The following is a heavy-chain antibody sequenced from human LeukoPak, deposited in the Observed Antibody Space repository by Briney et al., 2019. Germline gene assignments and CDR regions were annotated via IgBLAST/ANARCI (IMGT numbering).Heavy chain of an antibody. CDR3: VRGVLYCSSTSCYGNWFDP. CDR2: INHSGST. D-gene: IGHD2-2*01. CDR1: GGSFSGYY. V-gene: IGHV4-34*01. J-gene: IGHJ5*02. Sequence: SETLSLTCAVYGGSFSGYYWSWIRQPPGKGLEWIGEINHSGSTNYNPSLKSRDTISVDTSKNQFSLKLSSVTAADTAVYYCVRGVLYCSSTSCYGNWFDPWGQGTLVTVSS.